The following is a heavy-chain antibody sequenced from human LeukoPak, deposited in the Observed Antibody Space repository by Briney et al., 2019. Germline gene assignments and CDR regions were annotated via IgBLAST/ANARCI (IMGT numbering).Heavy chain of an antibody. V-gene: IGHV3-74*01. Sequence: GGSLRLSCAASGFTFSSYWMHWVRQAPGKGLVWVSRITSDGSTTSYADSVKGRFTISRDNSKNTLYLQMNTLRADDTAVYYCAKDSLGGYTYGWGVFDIWGQGTMVTVSS. CDR3: AKDSLGGYTYGWGVFDI. CDR2: ITSDGSTT. J-gene: IGHJ3*02. D-gene: IGHD5-18*01. CDR1: GFTFSSYW.